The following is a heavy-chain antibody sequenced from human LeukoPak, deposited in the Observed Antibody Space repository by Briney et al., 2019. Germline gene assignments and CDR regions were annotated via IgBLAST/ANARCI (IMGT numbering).Heavy chain of an antibody. J-gene: IGHJ5*02. CDR3: AKDSTHCSSTSCYSYNWFDP. V-gene: IGHV3-23*01. D-gene: IGHD2-2*01. Sequence: GGPLRLSCAASGFTFSSYAMSWVRQAPGKGLEWVSAISGSGGSTYYADSVKGRFTISRDNSKNTLYLQMNSLRAEDTAVYYCAKDSTHCSSTSCYSYNWFDPWGQGTLVTVS. CDR2: ISGSGGST. CDR1: GFTFSSYA.